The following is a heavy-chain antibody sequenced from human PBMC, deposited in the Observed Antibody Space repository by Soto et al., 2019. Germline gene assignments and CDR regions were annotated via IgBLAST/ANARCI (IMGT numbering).Heavy chain of an antibody. CDR2: ISSSSSPI. CDR3: AREPSFCSGGNCYPY. CDR1: GFTFSSYS. D-gene: IGHD2-15*01. Sequence: EVQLVESGGGLVQPGGSLRLSCAASGFTFSSYSMNWVRQAPGKRLEWVSFISSSSSPIYYADSVKGRFTISRDNAKSSLFLQMNSLRDEDTAVYYCAREPSFCSGGNCYPYWGQGTLVTVSS. J-gene: IGHJ4*02. V-gene: IGHV3-48*02.